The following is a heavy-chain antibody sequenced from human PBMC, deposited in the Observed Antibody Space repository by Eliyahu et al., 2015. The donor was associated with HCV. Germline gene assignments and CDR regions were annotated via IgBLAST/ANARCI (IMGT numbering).Heavy chain of an antibody. D-gene: IGHD3-3*01. CDR1: GFXFSSYG. V-gene: IGHV3-30*18. Sequence: QVQLVESGGGVVQPGRSLRLSCAASGFXFSSYGMHWVRQAPGKGLEWVAVISYDGSNKYYADSVKGRFTISRDNSKNTLYLQMNSLRAEDTAVYYCAKGRIFGVAEGAPWGQGTLVTVSS. CDR3: AKGRIFGVAEGAP. CDR2: ISYDGSNK. J-gene: IGHJ5*02.